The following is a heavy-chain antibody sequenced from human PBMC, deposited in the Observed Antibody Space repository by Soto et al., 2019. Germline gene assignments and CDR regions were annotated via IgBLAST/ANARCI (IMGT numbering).Heavy chain of an antibody. CDR3: ARGPSYCSSTSCYLLSGYYYYYMDV. D-gene: IGHD2-2*01. CDR1: GGSFSGYY. CDR2: INHSGST. J-gene: IGHJ6*03. V-gene: IGHV4-34*01. Sequence: SETLSLTCAVYGGSFSGYYWSWIRQPPGKGLEWIGEINHSGSTNYNPSLKSRVTISVDTSKNQFSLKLSSVTAADTAVYYCARGPSYCSSTSCYLLSGYYYYYMDVWGKGTTVTVSS.